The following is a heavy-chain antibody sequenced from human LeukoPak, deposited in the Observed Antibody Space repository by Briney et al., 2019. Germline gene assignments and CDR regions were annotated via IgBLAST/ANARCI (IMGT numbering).Heavy chain of an antibody. Sequence: PGRSLRLSCAASGFTFDDYAMHWVRQAPGKGLEWVSGVSWNSAAIGYADSVKGRFTISRDNAKNSLYVQMNSLRAEDTALYYCARAARDNYYRVDVWGRGTTVTVSS. CDR2: VSWNSAAI. V-gene: IGHV3-9*01. J-gene: IGHJ6*02. D-gene: IGHD6-13*01. CDR1: GFTFDDYA. CDR3: ARAARDNYYRVDV.